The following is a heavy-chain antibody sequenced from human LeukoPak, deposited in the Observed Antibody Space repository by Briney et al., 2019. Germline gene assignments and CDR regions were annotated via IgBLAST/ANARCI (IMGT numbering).Heavy chain of an antibody. CDR2: IIPIFGTA. Sequence: GASVKVSCKASGGTFSSYAIIWVRQAPGQGLEWMGGIIPIFGTANYAQKFQGRVTITTDESTSTAYMELSSLRSEDTAVYYCARDWRGHFDYWGQGTLVTVSS. D-gene: IGHD3-3*01. J-gene: IGHJ4*02. CDR1: GGTFSSYA. V-gene: IGHV1-69*05. CDR3: ARDWRGHFDY.